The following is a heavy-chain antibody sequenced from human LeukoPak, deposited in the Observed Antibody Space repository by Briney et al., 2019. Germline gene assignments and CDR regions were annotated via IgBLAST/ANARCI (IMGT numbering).Heavy chain of an antibody. CDR1: GGSISSGGYY. V-gene: IGHV4-30-2*01. Sequence: PSETLSLTCTVSGGSISSGGYYWSWIRQPPGKGLEWIGYIYHSGSTYYNPSLKSRVTISVDRSKNQFSLKLSSVTAADTAVYYCARVPPPLYYYMDVWGKGTTVTVSS. J-gene: IGHJ6*03. CDR3: ARVPPPLYYYMDV. CDR2: IYHSGST.